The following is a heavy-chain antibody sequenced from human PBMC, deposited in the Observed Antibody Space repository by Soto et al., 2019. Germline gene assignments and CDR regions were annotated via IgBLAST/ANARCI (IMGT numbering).Heavy chain of an antibody. CDR3: AIDYYDSSGYPGY. CDR2: IIPILGIA. Sequence: QVQLVQSGAEVKKPGSSVKVSCKASGGTFSSYTISWVRQAPGQGLEWMGRIIPILGIANYAQKFQGRVTITADKSTSPAYMELSSLRSEDTAVYYCAIDYYDSSGYPGYWGQGTLVTVSS. V-gene: IGHV1-69*02. CDR1: GGTFSSYT. J-gene: IGHJ4*02. D-gene: IGHD3-22*01.